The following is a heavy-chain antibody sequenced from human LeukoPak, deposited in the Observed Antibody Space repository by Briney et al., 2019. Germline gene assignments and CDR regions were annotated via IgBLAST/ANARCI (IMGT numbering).Heavy chain of an antibody. CDR2: ISPSGGST. CDR3: ASFNWGS. J-gene: IGHJ3*01. Sequence: ASVKVSCKAFGYTFTSNYMHWVRQAPGQGPEWMGVISPSGGSTTYAQKFQGRVTLTRDMSTSTDYLELRSLRSDDTAVYYCASFNWGSWGQGTMVTVSS. CDR1: GYTFTSNY. D-gene: IGHD7-27*01. V-gene: IGHV1-46*01.